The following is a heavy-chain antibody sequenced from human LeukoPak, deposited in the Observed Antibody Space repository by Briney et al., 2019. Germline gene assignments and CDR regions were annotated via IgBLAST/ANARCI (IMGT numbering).Heavy chain of an antibody. D-gene: IGHD6-13*01. CDR2: ISWDGGST. V-gene: IGHV3-43*01. CDR3: AKDSGYSSSWYSNAFDI. Sequence: GGSLRLSCAASGFTFDDYTMHWVRQAPGKGLEWVSLISWDGGSTYYADSVKGRFTISRDNSKNTLYLQMNSLRAEDTAVYYCAKDSGYSSSWYSNAFDIWGQGTMVTVSS. J-gene: IGHJ3*02. CDR1: GFTFDDYT.